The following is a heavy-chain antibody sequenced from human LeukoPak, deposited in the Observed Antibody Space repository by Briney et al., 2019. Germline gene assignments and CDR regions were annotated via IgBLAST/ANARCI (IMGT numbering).Heavy chain of an antibody. J-gene: IGHJ3*02. D-gene: IGHD2-2*01. CDR1: GFTFSSYG. Sequence: GGSLRLSCAASGFTFSSYGMHWVRQAPGKGLEWVAFIRYDGSNKYYADSVKGRFTISRDNSKNTLYLQMNSLRAEDTAVYYCAKDSARRLYCSSTSCKHAFDIWGQGTMVTVSS. V-gene: IGHV3-30*02. CDR2: IRYDGSNK. CDR3: AKDSARRLYCSSTSCKHAFDI.